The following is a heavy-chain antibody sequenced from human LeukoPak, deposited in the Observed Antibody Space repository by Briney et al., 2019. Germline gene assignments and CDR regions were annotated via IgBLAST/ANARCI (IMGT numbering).Heavy chain of an antibody. V-gene: IGHV7-4-1*02. CDR3: ARDLVWRFPPNYYYYYMDV. Sequence: ASVKVSCKASGYTFTSYAMNWVRQAPGQGLGWMGWINTNTGNPTYAQGFTGRFVFSLDTSVSTAYLQISSLKAEDTAVYYCARDLVWRFPPNYYYYYMDVWGKGTTVTVSS. CDR2: INTNTGNP. J-gene: IGHJ6*03. D-gene: IGHD3-3*01. CDR1: GYTFTSYA.